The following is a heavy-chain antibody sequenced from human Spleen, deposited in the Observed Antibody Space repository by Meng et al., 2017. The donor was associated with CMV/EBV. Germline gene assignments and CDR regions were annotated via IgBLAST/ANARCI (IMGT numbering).Heavy chain of an antibody. Sequence: SGPTLVKPTETLTLTCTVSGFSLSNARMGVSWIRQPPGKALEWLAHIFSNDEKSYSTSLKSRLTISKDTSKSQVVLTMTNMDPVDTATYYCARSVRRYDFWSGYGNWDAFDIWGQGTMVTVSS. CDR2: IFSNDEK. V-gene: IGHV2-26*01. CDR1: GFSLSNARMG. CDR3: ARSVRRYDFWSGYGNWDAFDI. J-gene: IGHJ3*02. D-gene: IGHD3-3*01.